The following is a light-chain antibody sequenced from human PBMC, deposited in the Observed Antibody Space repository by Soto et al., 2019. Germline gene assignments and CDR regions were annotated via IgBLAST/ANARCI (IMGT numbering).Light chain of an antibody. CDR3: QMYNSAPPRA. CDR1: QGISNY. CDR2: AAY. V-gene: IGKV1-27*01. J-gene: IGKJ4*01. Sequence: DIQMTQSPSSLSASVGDRVTITCRASQGISNYLACYEQKPGKVPKLLIYAAYTLQSGVPSRFSGSGSGTDFNRTISSLQPEDGATYYCQMYNSAPPRAVGGGTTGEIK.